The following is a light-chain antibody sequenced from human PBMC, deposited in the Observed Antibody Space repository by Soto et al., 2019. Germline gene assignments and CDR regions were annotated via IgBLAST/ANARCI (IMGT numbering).Light chain of an antibody. Sequence: DIQMTPSPSTLSASVGDRVIITCLASESISGWLAWYQQKPGRAPNLLIYKASTLKSGVPSRFSGSGSGTEFTLTISSLQPDDFATYYCQHYNSYSEAFGQGTKLDI. J-gene: IGKJ1*01. V-gene: IGKV1-5*03. CDR1: ESISGW. CDR3: QHYNSYSEA. CDR2: KAS.